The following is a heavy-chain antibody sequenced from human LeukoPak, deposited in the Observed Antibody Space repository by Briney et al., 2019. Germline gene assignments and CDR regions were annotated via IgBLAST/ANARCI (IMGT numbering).Heavy chain of an antibody. V-gene: IGHV3-23*01. CDR3: AKGGVEMATVYYYIDV. J-gene: IGHJ6*03. Sequence: GGSLRLSCAASGFTFSTYAMSWVRQAPGKGLEWVSGISGGGGSTYYADSVKGRFTISRDNSKSTLYLQMNSLRAEDTAVYYCAKGGVEMATVYYYIDVWGKGTTVTVSS. D-gene: IGHD5-24*01. CDR1: GFTFSTYA. CDR2: ISGGGGST.